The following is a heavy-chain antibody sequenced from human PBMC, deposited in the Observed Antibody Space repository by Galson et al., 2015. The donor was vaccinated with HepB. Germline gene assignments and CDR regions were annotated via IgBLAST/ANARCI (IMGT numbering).Heavy chain of an antibody. CDR2: IYTSGST. Sequence: LSLTCTVSGGSISSGSYYWSWIRQPAGKGLEWIGRIYTSGSTNYNPSLKSRVTMSVDTSKNQFSLKLSSVTAADTAVYYCARVRDIVVVPAAIVRGRWFDPWGQGTLVTVSS. V-gene: IGHV4-61*02. J-gene: IGHJ5*02. D-gene: IGHD2-2*01. CDR3: ARVRDIVVVPAAIVRGRWFDP. CDR1: GGSISSGSYY.